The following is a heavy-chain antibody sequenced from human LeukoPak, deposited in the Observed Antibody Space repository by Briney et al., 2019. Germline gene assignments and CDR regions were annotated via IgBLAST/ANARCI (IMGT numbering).Heavy chain of an antibody. CDR3: ARSPSVVDAFDI. Sequence: KHGESLKISCKGSGYSFTSYWINWVRQMPGKGLEWVGRIDPTDSYTNYSPSFQGHVTISTDKSISTAYLPWRSLKASDTAMYYCARSPSVVDAFDIWGQGTMVTVSS. CDR1: GYSFTSYW. J-gene: IGHJ3*02. V-gene: IGHV5-10-1*01. CDR2: IDPTDSYT. D-gene: IGHD2-15*01.